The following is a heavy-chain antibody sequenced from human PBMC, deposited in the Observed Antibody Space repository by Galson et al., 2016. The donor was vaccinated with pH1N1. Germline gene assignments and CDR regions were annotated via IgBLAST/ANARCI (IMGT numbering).Heavy chain of an antibody. D-gene: IGHD4-17*01. J-gene: IGHJ6*02. CDR2: IDWDANK. Sequence: PALVKPTQTLTLTCTFSGFSLSTSGMSVTWVRQPPGKALEWLALIDWDANKYYSTSLKTRLNISKDTSRTQVVLIMTNMDPVDTATYYCARSLYGDYVGGMDVWGQGTTVTVSS. CDR3: ARSLYGDYVGGMDV. V-gene: IGHV2-70*20. CDR1: GFSLSTSGMS.